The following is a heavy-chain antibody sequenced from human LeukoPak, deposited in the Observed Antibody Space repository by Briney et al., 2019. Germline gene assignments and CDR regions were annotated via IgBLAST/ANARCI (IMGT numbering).Heavy chain of an antibody. CDR3: LGIIVGGSSQH. CDR1: EITFSKYW. J-gene: IGHJ1*01. D-gene: IGHD2-15*01. Sequence: PGGSLRLSCPVSEITFSKYWIHWIRQAPGKGLLWVSRISSDWTTTTYADFVKGRFTISRDDAKNTVFLQMNSLRVEDTAVYYCLGIIVGGSSQHWGQGTLVTVSS. V-gene: IGHV3-74*01. CDR2: ISSDWTTT.